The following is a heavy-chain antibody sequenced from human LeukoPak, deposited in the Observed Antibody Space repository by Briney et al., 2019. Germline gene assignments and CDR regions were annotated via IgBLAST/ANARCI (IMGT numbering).Heavy chain of an antibody. V-gene: IGHV4-4*07. CDR1: GGSFSGYY. CDR2: IYTSGST. Sequence: SETLSLTCAVYGGSFSGYYWSWIRQPAGKGLEWIGRIYTSGSTNYNPSLKSRVTMSVDTSKNQFSLKLTSVTAADTAVYYCARDSKDCSGGSCYPGYFDYWGQGTLVTVSS. D-gene: IGHD2-15*01. CDR3: ARDSKDCSGGSCYPGYFDY. J-gene: IGHJ4*02.